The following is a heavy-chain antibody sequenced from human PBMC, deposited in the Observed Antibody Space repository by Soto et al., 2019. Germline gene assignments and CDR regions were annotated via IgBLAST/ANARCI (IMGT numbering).Heavy chain of an antibody. V-gene: IGHV3-13*01. CDR1: GFTFSSYD. CDR3: AREKHPSIAAAGTPWFDP. D-gene: IGHD6-13*01. Sequence: GGSLRLSCAASGFTFSSYDMHWVRQATGKGLEWVSAIGTAGDTYYPGSVKGRFTISRENAKNSLYLQMNSLRAEDTAVYYCAREKHPSIAAAGTPWFDPWGQGTLVTVSS. CDR2: IGTAGDT. J-gene: IGHJ5*02.